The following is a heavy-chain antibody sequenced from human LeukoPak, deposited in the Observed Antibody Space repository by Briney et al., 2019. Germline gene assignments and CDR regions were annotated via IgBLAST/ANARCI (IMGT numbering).Heavy chain of an antibody. D-gene: IGHD4-11*01. CDR2: ISSSGSTI. Sequence: GGSLRLSCAASGFTFSSYAMSWVRQAPGKGLEWVSYISSSGSTIYYADSVKGRFTISRDNAKDSLYLQMNSLRAEDTAVYYCARDRSVTTNKYYYGMDVWGQGTTVTVSS. CDR1: GFTFSSYA. J-gene: IGHJ6*02. CDR3: ARDRSVTTNKYYYGMDV. V-gene: IGHV3-48*04.